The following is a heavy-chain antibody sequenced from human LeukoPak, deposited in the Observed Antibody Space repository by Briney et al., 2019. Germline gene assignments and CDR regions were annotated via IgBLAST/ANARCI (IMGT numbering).Heavy chain of an antibody. CDR3: ARRNGQDIVATFRRRYYFDY. V-gene: IGHV3-11*06. Sequence: GRFNISRDNAKNSLYLQMNSLRAEDTAVYYCARRNGQDIVATFRRRYYFDYWGQGTLVTVSS. D-gene: IGHD5-12*01. J-gene: IGHJ4*02.